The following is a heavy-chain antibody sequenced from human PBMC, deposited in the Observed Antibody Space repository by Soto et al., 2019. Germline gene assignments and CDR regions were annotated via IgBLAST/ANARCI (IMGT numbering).Heavy chain of an antibody. Sequence: PSQTLSLTCAISGDSVSSNSAAWNWIRQSPSRGLGWRGRTYYRSKWYNDYAVSVKSRITIHPDKSKNQFYLQLNSVTPEDTAVYYCARDPVYQLPLYEYYGMDVWGQGTTVTVSS. CDR3: ARDPVYQLPLYEYYGMDV. V-gene: IGHV6-1*01. D-gene: IGHD2-2*01. CDR2: TYYRSKWYN. J-gene: IGHJ6*02. CDR1: GDSVSSNSAA.